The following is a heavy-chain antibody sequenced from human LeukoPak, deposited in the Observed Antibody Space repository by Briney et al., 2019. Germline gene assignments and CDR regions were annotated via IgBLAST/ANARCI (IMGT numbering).Heavy chain of an antibody. D-gene: IGHD3-22*01. Sequence: GGSLRLSCAASGFTLSSYSMNWVRQAPGKGQGRVSYISSSSSAIYYADSVKGRFTISRDNAKNSLYLQMNSLRAEDTAVYYCARNANYYDSSGDFDYWGQGTLVTVSS. CDR1: GFTLSSYS. V-gene: IGHV3-48*01. J-gene: IGHJ4*02. CDR3: ARNANYYDSSGDFDY. CDR2: ISSSSSAI.